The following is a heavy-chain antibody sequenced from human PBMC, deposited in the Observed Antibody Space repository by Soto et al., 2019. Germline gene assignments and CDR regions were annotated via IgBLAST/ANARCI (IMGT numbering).Heavy chain of an antibody. CDR2: IIPIFGTA. CDR1: GGTFSSYA. J-gene: IGHJ3*02. Sequence: QVQLVQSGAEVKKPGSSVKVSCKASGGTFSSYAISWVRQAPGQGLEWMGGIIPIFGTANYAQKFQGRVTITADESTSTAYRGLSSLRFENTAVYYGARVKGELLRWYAFDIWGKGTMVPFSS. D-gene: IGHD1-26*01. CDR3: ARVKGELLRWYAFDI. V-gene: IGHV1-69*01.